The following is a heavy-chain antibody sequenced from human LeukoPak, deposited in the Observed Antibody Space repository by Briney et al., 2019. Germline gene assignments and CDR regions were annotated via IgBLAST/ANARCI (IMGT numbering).Heavy chain of an antibody. V-gene: IGHV4-61*01. CDR3: ARDLGYYGPRYGMDV. D-gene: IGHD3-10*01. CDR1: GYSISSGYY. CDR2: IHYSGST. Sequence: SETLSLTCTVSGYSISSGYYWSWIRQPPGKGLEWIGYIHYSGSTNYSPSLKGRVTISVDTSKRQFSLNLTSVTAADTAVHYCARDLGYYGPRYGMDVWGQGTTVTVSS. J-gene: IGHJ6*02.